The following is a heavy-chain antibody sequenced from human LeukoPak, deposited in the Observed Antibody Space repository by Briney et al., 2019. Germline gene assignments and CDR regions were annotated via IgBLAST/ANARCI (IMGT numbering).Heavy chain of an antibody. J-gene: IGHJ5*02. CDR1: GGSISSYY. CDR2: IHYSGST. D-gene: IGHD2-15*01. V-gene: IGHV4-59*01. CDR3: ARSFDIVVVVAAGGNWFDP. Sequence: SETLSLTCTVSGGSISSYYWSWIRQPPGKGLEWIGYIHYSGSTNYNPSLKSRVTISVDTSKNQFSLKLSSVTAADTAVYYCARSFDIVVVVAAGGNWFDPWGQGTLVTVSS.